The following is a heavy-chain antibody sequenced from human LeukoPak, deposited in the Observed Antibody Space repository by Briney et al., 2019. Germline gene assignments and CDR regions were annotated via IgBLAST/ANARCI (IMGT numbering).Heavy chain of an antibody. J-gene: IGHJ4*02. CDR3: ARAPKPRYYFDY. D-gene: IGHD1-14*01. Sequence: SETLSLTCTVSGGSISSGGYYWSWIRQHPGKGLEWIGYIYYSGSTNYNPSLKSRVTISVDTSKNQFSLKLSSVTAADTAVYYCARAPKPRYYFDYWGQGTLVTVSS. CDR1: GGSISSGGYY. V-gene: IGHV4-61*08. CDR2: IYYSGST.